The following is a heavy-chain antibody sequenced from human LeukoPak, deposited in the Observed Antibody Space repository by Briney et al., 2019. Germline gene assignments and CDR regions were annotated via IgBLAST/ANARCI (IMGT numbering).Heavy chain of an antibody. V-gene: IGHV3-23*01. CDR1: GFTFSSYA. CDR2: ISGSGGST. D-gene: IGHD3-3*01. CDR3: AKGQYYVFWGVSTLPRHFDY. J-gene: IGHJ4*02. Sequence: PGGSLRLSCAASGFTFSSYAMSWVRQAPGKGLEWVSAISGSGGSTYYADSVKGRFTISRDNSKNTLYLQMNSLRAEDTAVYYWAKGQYYVFWGVSTLPRHFDYWGQGTLVTVSS.